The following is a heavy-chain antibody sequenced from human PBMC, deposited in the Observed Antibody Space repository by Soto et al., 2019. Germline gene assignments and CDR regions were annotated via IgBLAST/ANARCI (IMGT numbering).Heavy chain of an antibody. D-gene: IGHD6-19*01. CDR2: ISGSSDNI. CDR3: ARDLGVAANWFDP. Sequence: QVQLVESGGGVVKPAGSLRLSCAASGFIFSDYFMSWIRQAPGKGLEWVSFISGSSDNIKYADSVKGRFTISRDNSKNTLYLQMNSLRAEDTAVYYCARDLGVAANWFDPWGQGTLVTVSS. CDR1: GFIFSDYF. J-gene: IGHJ5*02. V-gene: IGHV3-11*06.